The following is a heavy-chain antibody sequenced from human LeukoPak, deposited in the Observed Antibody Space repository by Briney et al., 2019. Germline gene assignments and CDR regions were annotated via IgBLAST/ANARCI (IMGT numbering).Heavy chain of an antibody. J-gene: IGHJ4*02. D-gene: IGHD4-23*01. CDR3: ARLYGGYFDY. V-gene: IGHV4-39*01. Sequence: SETLSLTCTVSGGSISSSTYYWGWVRQPPGKGLEWIGNIYYIGSTYYNPSLKSRVTVSVDTSKSQFSLKLSSVTAADTAVYYCARLYGGYFDYWGQGTLVTVSS. CDR1: GGSISSSTYY. CDR2: IYYIGST.